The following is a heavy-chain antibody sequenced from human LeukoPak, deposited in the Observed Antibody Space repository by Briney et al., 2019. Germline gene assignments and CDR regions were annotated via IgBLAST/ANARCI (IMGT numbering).Heavy chain of an antibody. CDR2: INTDGSRT. D-gene: IGHD1/OR15-1a*01. V-gene: IGHV3-74*01. CDR1: GFTFSSYW. Sequence: PGGPLRLSCAASGFTFSSYWMHWVRQAPGKGLVWVSRINTDGSRTSYADSVKGRFTISRDNAKNTLYLQMNSPRAEDTAVYYCAGDLDDVPTKWFDPWGQGTLVTVSS. J-gene: IGHJ5*02. CDR3: AGDLDDVPTKWFDP.